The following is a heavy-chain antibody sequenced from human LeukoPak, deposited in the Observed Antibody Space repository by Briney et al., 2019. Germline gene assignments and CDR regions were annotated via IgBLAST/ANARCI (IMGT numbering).Heavy chain of an antibody. CDR3: AKDNDPRAYSAYDSYDY. CDR2: ISNTGDST. Sequence: QTGGSLRLSCAASGFTFTTYAMSWVRQAPGKGLEWVSAISNTGDSTYNADSVKGRFTISRDNSKNTLFLQMNSLRAEDTAVYYCAKDNDPRAYSAYDSYDYWGQGTLVTVSS. D-gene: IGHD5-12*01. V-gene: IGHV3-23*01. J-gene: IGHJ4*02. CDR1: GFTFTTYA.